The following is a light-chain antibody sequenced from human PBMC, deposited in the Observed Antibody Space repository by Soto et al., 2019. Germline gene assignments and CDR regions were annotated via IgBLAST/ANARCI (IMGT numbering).Light chain of an antibody. CDR1: QSIRSW. J-gene: IGKJ2*01. CDR3: QQYNDSFRYT. V-gene: IGKV1-5*03. CDR2: EAS. Sequence: DIQMTQSPSTLSASVGDRVTITCRASQSIRSWLAWYQQKPGTAPKLLIYEASTLVTGVPSRFSCSRSGTEFTLTVSSLQPDDFASYYCQQYNDSFRYTFGQGTKLEIK.